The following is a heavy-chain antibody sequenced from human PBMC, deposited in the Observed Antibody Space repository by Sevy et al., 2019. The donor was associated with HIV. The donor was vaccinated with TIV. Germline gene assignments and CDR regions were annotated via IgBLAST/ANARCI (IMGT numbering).Heavy chain of an antibody. CDR3: ASGSGELVS. D-gene: IGHD1-26*01. CDR2: MYDSGST. V-gene: IGHV4-59*01. J-gene: IGHJ5*02. Sequence: LTCTVSGGSISSYYWTWIRQPPEKGLEWIGCMYDSGSTNYNPSLKSRVTISVDTSKNQLSLKLSSVTAADTAVYYCASGSGELVSWGQGTLVTVSS. CDR1: GGSISSYY.